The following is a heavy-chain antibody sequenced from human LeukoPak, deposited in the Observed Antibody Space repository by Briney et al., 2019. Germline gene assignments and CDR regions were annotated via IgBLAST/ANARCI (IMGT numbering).Heavy chain of an antibody. Sequence: PLETLSLTCAVSGYSISSGYYWGWIRQSPGKGLEWIATIFHSGSIYYNPSLKSRVTLSVDTSKNQFSLRLNSVTAADTALYYCARMGVSYYYDSSTYYPTAFDVWGQGTMVSVSS. J-gene: IGHJ3*01. V-gene: IGHV4-38-2*01. CDR1: GYSISSGYY. CDR3: ARMGVSYYYDSSTYYPTAFDV. CDR2: IFHSGSI. D-gene: IGHD3-22*01.